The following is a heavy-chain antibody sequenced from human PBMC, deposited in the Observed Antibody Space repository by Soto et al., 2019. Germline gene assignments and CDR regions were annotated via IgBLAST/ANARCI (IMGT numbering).Heavy chain of an antibody. CDR3: ARDQGAAAGTFWFDP. J-gene: IGHJ5*02. Sequence: SETLSLTCAVYGGSFSGYYWSWIRQPPGKGLEWIGEINHSGSTNYNPSLKSRVTISVDTSKNQFSLKLSSVTAADTAVYYCARDQGAAAGTFWFDPWGQGTLVTVSS. V-gene: IGHV4-34*01. D-gene: IGHD6-13*01. CDR2: INHSGST. CDR1: GGSFSGYY.